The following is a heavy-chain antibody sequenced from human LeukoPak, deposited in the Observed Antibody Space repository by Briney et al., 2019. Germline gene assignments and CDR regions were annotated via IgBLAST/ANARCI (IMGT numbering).Heavy chain of an antibody. V-gene: IGHV1-18*01. CDR1: GYTFTSYG. CDR2: ISAYNGNT. Sequence: AASVKVSCKASGYTFTSYGISWVRQAPGQGLEWMGWISAYNGNTNYAQKLQGRVTMTTDTSTSTAYMELRSLRSDDTAVYYCARDRILRYCSSTSCYRPAFDIWGQGTMVTVSS. D-gene: IGHD2-2*01. CDR3: ARDRILRYCSSTSCYRPAFDI. J-gene: IGHJ3*02.